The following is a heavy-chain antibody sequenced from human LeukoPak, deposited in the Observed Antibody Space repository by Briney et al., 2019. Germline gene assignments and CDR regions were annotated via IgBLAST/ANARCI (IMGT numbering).Heavy chain of an antibody. V-gene: IGHV4-38-2*02. CDR2: IYHSGGT. D-gene: IGHD4-17*01. Sequence: SEALSLTCTVSGYSISSGYYWGWIRQPPGKGLEWIGSIYHSGGTYYNPSLKSRVTISVDTSKNQFSLKLTSVTAADTAVYYCASTITVTTDYWGQGTLVTVSS. CDR1: GYSISSGYY. J-gene: IGHJ4*02. CDR3: ASTITVTTDY.